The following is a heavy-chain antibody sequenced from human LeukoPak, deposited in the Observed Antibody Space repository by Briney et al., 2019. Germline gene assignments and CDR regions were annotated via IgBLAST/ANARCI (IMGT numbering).Heavy chain of an antibody. J-gene: IGHJ4*02. CDR1: GFTFSSYW. Sequence: PGGSLRLSCAASGFTFSSYWMHWVRQAPGKGLVWVSRINSDGSSTSYADPVKGRFTISRDNAKNTLYLQMNSLRAEDAAVYYCARAGRYFDWLYYDYWGQGTLVTVSS. D-gene: IGHD3-9*01. CDR2: INSDGSST. CDR3: ARAGRYFDWLYYDY. V-gene: IGHV3-74*01.